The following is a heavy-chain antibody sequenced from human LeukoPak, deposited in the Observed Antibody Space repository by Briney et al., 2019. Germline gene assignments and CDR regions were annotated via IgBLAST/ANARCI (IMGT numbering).Heavy chain of an antibody. Sequence: SETLSLTCAVYNGSLSGYYWSWFRQSPGKGLEWIGEIVYNGNTSYNPSLKSRLTISLDTSKNQFSLRLISVTAADTAFYYCARESRRRVPPSDIENYFDYWGQGTLVTVSS. D-gene: IGHD1-26*01. V-gene: IGHV4-34*12. CDR3: ARESRRRVPPSDIENYFDY. J-gene: IGHJ4*02. CDR1: NGSLSGYY. CDR2: IVYNGNT.